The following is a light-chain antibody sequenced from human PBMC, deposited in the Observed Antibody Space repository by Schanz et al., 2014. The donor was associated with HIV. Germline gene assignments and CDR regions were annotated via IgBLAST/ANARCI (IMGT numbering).Light chain of an antibody. Sequence: EIVLTQSPATLSLSPGDRVTLSCRASQSVGSNVAWYQQRPGQSPRLLISGASSRAADIPARFSGSGSGTEFTLTISSLQSDDFAIYYCQQYNRWWTFGQGTKVEMK. CDR1: QSVGSN. J-gene: IGKJ1*01. CDR3: QQYNRWWT. V-gene: IGKV3-15*01. CDR2: GAS.